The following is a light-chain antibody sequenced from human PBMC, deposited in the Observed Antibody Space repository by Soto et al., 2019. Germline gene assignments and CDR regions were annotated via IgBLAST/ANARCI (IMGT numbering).Light chain of an antibody. CDR2: DAT. V-gene: IGKV1-39*01. CDR3: QQSYSIPYT. Sequence: DIQMTQSPSSLSASIGDRVTIPCRASHSISSYLNWYQQKPGKAPKVLIYDATNLQSGVPSRFSGSGSGTDFTLTISSLQPEDFATYYCQQSYSIPYTFGQGTKLEIK. CDR1: HSISSY. J-gene: IGKJ2*01.